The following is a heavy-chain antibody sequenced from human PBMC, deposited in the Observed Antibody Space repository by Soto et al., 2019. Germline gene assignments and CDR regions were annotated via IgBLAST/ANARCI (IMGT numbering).Heavy chain of an antibody. CDR2: IYYSGST. V-gene: IGHV4-59*01. D-gene: IGHD4-17*01. Sequence: SETLSLTCTVSGGSISSYYWSWIRQPPGKGLEWIGYIYYSGSTNYNPSLKSRVTISVDTSKNQFTLKLSSVTAADTAVYYCARRYGASFDYWGQGTLVTVSS. CDR1: GGSISSYY. J-gene: IGHJ4*02. CDR3: ARRYGASFDY.